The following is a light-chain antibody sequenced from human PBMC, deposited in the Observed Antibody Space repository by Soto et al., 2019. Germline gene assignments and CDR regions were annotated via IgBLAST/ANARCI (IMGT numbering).Light chain of an antibody. J-gene: IGLJ2*01. CDR2: DAS. V-gene: IGLV2-11*01. CDR3: CSYAGSDTLGVV. Sequence: QSVLTQPRSVSGSPGQSVTISCTGTSSDVGGYNYVSWYQQHPGKAPKLMIYDASKRPSGVPDRFSGSKSGNTASLTISGLQAEDEADYYCCSYAGSDTLGVVFGGGTKLTVL. CDR1: SSDVGGYNY.